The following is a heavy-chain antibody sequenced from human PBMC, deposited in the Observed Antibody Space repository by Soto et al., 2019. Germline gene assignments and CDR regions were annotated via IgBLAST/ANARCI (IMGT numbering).Heavy chain of an antibody. CDR3: ARDPNIVATITAIYCYYGMDV. Sequence: EVQLVESGGGLVQPGGSLRLSCAASGFTFSSYWMSWVRQAPGKGLEWVANIKQDGSEKYYVDSVKGRFTISRDNAKNSLYLQMNSLRAEDTAVYYCARDPNIVATITAIYCYYGMDVWGQGTTVTVSS. CDR2: IKQDGSEK. V-gene: IGHV3-7*01. J-gene: IGHJ6*02. CDR1: GFTFSSYW. D-gene: IGHD5-12*01.